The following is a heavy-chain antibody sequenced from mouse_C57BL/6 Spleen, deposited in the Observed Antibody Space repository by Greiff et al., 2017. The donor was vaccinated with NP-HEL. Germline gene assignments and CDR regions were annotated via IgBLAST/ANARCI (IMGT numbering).Heavy chain of an antibody. D-gene: IGHD1-1*01. V-gene: IGHV1-72*01. CDR3: ARNYGSSYGYAMDY. CDR2: IDPNSGGT. Sequence: QVQLQQSGAELVKPGASVKLSCKASGYTFTSYWMHWVKQRPGRGLEWIGRIDPNSGGTKYNEKFKSKATLTVDKPSSTAYMQLSSLTSYDSAVYYCARNYGSSYGYAMDYWGQGTSVTVSS. J-gene: IGHJ4*01. CDR1: GYTFTSYW.